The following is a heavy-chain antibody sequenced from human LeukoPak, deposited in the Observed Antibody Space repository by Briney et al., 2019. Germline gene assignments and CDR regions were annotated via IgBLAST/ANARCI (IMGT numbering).Heavy chain of an antibody. CDR1: GYTFTTYG. CDR2: ISAYNGYT. CDR3: ARFWPNTSLQHLDV. D-gene: IGHD3-3*01. Sequence: GASVKVSFKASGYTFTTYGISWVRQAPGQGLEWMGWISAYNGYTNYAQKVQGRVAMTTDTSTSTGYMELRSLITDDTAVYYCARFWPNTSLQHLDVWGQGTTVTVSS. V-gene: IGHV1-18*01. J-gene: IGHJ6*02.